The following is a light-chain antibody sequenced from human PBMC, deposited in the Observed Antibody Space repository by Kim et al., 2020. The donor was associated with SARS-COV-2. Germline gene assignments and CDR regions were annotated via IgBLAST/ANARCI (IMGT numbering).Light chain of an antibody. J-gene: IGKJ1*01. CDR3: QQYSSYPRT. Sequence: DIQMTQSPSTRSASVGDRVTITCRASQSISSWLAWYQQKPGKAPKLLIYSASSLENGVTSRFSGSGSGTEFTLTISSLQPDDFATYYCQQYSSYPRTFGQGTKVDIK. V-gene: IGKV1-5*03. CDR1: QSISSW. CDR2: SAS.